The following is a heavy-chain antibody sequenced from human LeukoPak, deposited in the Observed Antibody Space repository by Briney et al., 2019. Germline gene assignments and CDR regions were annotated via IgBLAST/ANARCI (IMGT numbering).Heavy chain of an antibody. D-gene: IGHD3-3*01. Sequence: GGSLRLSCAASGFTFSSYAMHWVRQAPGKGLEWVAVISYDGSNKYYADSVKGRFTISRDNSKNTLYLQMNSLRAEDTAVYYCARTEWLARAEYFQHWGQGTLVTVPS. CDR3: ARTEWLARAEYFQH. J-gene: IGHJ1*01. CDR1: GFTFSSYA. V-gene: IGHV3-30*01. CDR2: ISYDGSNK.